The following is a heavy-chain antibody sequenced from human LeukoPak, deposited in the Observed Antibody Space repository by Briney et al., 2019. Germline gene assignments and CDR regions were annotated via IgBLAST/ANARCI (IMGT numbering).Heavy chain of an antibody. CDR2: ISRSGGST. Sequence: PGGSLRLSCAASGFTFSSYAMSWVRQAPGKGLEWVGAISRSGGSTYYAHSVKGRFTISRDNSNNTLYLQMNSLRADDTAVYYCAKGRYFIWSEPGFDYWGQGTLVTVSS. J-gene: IGHJ4*02. V-gene: IGHV3-23*01. CDR1: GFTFSSYA. CDR3: AKGRYFIWSEPGFDY. D-gene: IGHD3-3*01.